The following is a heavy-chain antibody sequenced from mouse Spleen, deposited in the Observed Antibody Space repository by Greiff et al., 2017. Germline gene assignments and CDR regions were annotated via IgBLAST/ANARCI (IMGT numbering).Heavy chain of an antibody. CDR3: ARTSSTMITTGFAY. J-gene: IGHJ3*01. CDR1: GFSLTSYG. Sequence: VKLVESGPGLVQPSQSLSITCTVSGFSLTSYGVHWVRQSPGKGLEWLGVKWSGGSTDYNAAFISRLSISKDNSKSQVFFKMNSLQADDTAIYYCARTSSTMITTGFAYWGQGTLVTVSA. V-gene: IGHV2-2*01. CDR2: KWSGGST. D-gene: IGHD2-4*01.